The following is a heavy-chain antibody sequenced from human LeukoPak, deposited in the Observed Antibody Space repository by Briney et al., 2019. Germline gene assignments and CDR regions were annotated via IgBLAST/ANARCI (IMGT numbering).Heavy chain of an antibody. CDR1: GGTFSSYA. Sequence: ASVKVSCKASGGTFSSYAISWVRQAPGQGLEWMGGIIPIFGTANYAQKFQGRVTITADKSTSTAYMELSSLRSEDTAVYYCARGIVRRFGELLYSYYYYYMDVWGKGTTATVSS. J-gene: IGHJ6*03. D-gene: IGHD3-10*01. CDR2: IIPIFGTA. CDR3: ARGIVRRFGELLYSYYYYYMDV. V-gene: IGHV1-69*06.